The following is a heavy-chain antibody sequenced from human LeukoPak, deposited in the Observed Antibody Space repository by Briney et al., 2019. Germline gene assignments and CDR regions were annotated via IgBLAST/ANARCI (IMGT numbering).Heavy chain of an antibody. CDR1: GYTFTDYY. Sequence: ASVKASCKVSGYTFTDYYMHWVQQAPGKGLEWMGLVDPEDGETIYAEKFQGRVTITADTSTDTVYMELSSLRSEDTAVYYCATEEIRQWLVRNDYWGQGTLVTVSS. CDR2: VDPEDGET. V-gene: IGHV1-69-2*01. J-gene: IGHJ4*02. CDR3: ATEEIRQWLVRNDY. D-gene: IGHD6-19*01.